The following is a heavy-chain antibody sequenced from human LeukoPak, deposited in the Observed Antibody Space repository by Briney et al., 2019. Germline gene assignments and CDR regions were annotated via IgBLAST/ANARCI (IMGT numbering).Heavy chain of an antibody. CDR2: IYPGDSDT. D-gene: IGHD5-24*01. J-gene: IGHJ3*02. Sequence: GESLKISCNVSRYSFTSYWIGWVRQMPGKGLECMGIIYPGDSDTRYSPSFQGQVTISADKSISTAYLQWSSLKASDTAMYYCARPRRDGYNYDAFDIWGQGTMVTVSS. CDR1: RYSFTSYW. V-gene: IGHV5-51*01. CDR3: ARPRRDGYNYDAFDI.